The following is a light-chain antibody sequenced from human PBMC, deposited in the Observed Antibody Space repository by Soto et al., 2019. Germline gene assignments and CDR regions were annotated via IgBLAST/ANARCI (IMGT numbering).Light chain of an antibody. CDR3: HQRQSWPRT. CDR2: QTS. CDR1: QYINTR. Sequence: EIVLTQSPATLSSFPCDRVTLSCRASQYINTRLAWYQHRPGQAPRLLIYQTSIRAAGIPARFSASGSGTDFTLTISDVQPEDFALYYCHQRQSWPRTVGQGTKVDI. J-gene: IGKJ1*01. V-gene: IGKV3-11*01.